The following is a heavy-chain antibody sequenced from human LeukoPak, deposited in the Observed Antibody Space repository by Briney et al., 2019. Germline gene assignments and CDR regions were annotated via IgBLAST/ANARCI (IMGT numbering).Heavy chain of an antibody. Sequence: SETLSLTCTVSGGSISSYYWGWIRQPPGKGLEWIGYIYYSGSTNYNPSLKSRVTISVDTSKNQFSLKLSSVTAADTAVYYCARGIAAAGFNWFDPWGQGTLVTVSS. D-gene: IGHD6-13*01. V-gene: IGHV4-59*01. CDR3: ARGIAAAGFNWFDP. CDR1: GGSISSYY. CDR2: IYYSGST. J-gene: IGHJ5*02.